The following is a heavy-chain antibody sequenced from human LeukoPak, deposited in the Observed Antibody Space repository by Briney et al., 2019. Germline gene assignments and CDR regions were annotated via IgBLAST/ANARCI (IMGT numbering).Heavy chain of an antibody. J-gene: IGHJ4*02. Sequence: GGSLRLSCAACGFTFSSYSMNWVRQAPGKGLEWVSSISSSSSYIYYADSVKGRFTISRDNAKNSLYLQMNNLRAEDTAVYYCARGTTGYSSGWLIDYWGQGTLVTVSS. CDR2: ISSSSSYI. V-gene: IGHV3-21*01. CDR1: GFTFSSYS. D-gene: IGHD6-19*01. CDR3: ARGTTGYSSGWLIDY.